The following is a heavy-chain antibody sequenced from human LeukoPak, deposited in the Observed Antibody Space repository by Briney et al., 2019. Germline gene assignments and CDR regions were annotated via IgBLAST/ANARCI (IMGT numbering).Heavy chain of an antibody. D-gene: IGHD3-10*01. Sequence: WIRQAPGKGLEWIGNIYYSGSTYYNPSLKSRIIISVDTSKNQFSLKLSSVTAADTAVYYCARHLMVRGSDYYMDVWGKGTTVTISS. J-gene: IGHJ6*03. V-gene: IGHV4-39*01. CDR2: IYYSGST. CDR3: ARHLMVRGSDYYMDV.